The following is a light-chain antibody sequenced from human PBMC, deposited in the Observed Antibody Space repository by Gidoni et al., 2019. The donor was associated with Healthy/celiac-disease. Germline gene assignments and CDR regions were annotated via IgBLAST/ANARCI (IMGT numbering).Light chain of an antibody. CDR1: QSISSW. J-gene: IGKJ2*01. CDR2: KAS. Sequence: IHMTQSPSTLSASVGDRVTITCRASQSISSWLAWYQQKPGKAPKLLIYKASDLATGVPSRFXGSGXXTEXTXTISXXQPXXFAXXXCQXXKSXXXTFXXXTKLEI. V-gene: IGKV1-5*03. CDR3: QXXKSXXXT.